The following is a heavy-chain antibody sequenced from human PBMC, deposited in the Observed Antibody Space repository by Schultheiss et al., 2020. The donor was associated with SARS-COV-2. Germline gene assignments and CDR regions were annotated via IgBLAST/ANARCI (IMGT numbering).Heavy chain of an antibody. V-gene: IGHV4-59*08. J-gene: IGHJ5*02. CDR2: IYYSGST. CDR1: GGSISSYY. D-gene: IGHD2-21*02. Sequence: SQTLSLTCTVSGGSISSYYWSWIRQHPGKGLEWIGYIYYSGSTNYNPSLKSRVTISVDTSKNQFSLKLSSVTAADTAVYYCARAVVTVNAYNWFDPWGQGTLVTVSS. CDR3: ARAVVTVNAYNWFDP.